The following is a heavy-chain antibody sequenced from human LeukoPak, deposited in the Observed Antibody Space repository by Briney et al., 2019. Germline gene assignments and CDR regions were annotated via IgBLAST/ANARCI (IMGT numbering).Heavy chain of an antibody. CDR2: ISSSSSYI. CDR1: GFTFSSYS. Sequence: GGSLRLSCAASGFTFSSYSMNWVRQALGKGLEWVSSISSSSSYIYYADSVKGRFTISRDNAKNSLYLQMNSLRAEDTAVYYCARSAGIVGATSDYWGQGTLVTVSS. CDR3: ARSAGIVGATSDY. J-gene: IGHJ4*02. V-gene: IGHV3-21*01. D-gene: IGHD1-26*01.